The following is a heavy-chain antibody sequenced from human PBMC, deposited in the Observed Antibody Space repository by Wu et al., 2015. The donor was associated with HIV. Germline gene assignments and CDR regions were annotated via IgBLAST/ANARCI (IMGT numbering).Heavy chain of an antibody. D-gene: IGHD3-10*01. CDR2: IYHSGTS. J-gene: IGHJ3*02. CDR1: GGSVSSQY. V-gene: IGHV4-59*02. CDR3: ASYYYYGSGSYRPDAFDI. Sequence: QVQLQEAGPGLVKPSETLSLTCTVSGGSVSSQYWNWIRQSPGKGLEWIGYIYHSGTSNYNPSLKSRVTISLDTSKNQFSLKLNSVTAADTALYYCASYYYYGSGSYRPDAFDIWGQGTMVTVSS.